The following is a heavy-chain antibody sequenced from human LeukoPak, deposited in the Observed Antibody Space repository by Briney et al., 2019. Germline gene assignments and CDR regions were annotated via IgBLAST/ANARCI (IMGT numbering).Heavy chain of an antibody. CDR1: GGSISSYY. CDR3: ARVPLEVEMATDGYFDY. V-gene: IGHV4-59*01. J-gene: IGHJ4*02. D-gene: IGHD5-24*01. Sequence: SETLSLTCSVSGGSISSYYWSWIRQPPGKGLDWIGYMYYSGSTHYNPSLESRVTISIDTSKKQLSLKLTSVTAADTAVYYCARVPLEVEMATDGYFDYWGQGTLVTVSS. CDR2: MYYSGST.